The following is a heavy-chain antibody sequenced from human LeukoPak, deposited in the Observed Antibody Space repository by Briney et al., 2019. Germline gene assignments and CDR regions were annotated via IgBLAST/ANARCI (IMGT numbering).Heavy chain of an antibody. V-gene: IGHV3-66*01. Sequence: PGGSLRLSCAVSGFTVTSNYMSWVRQAPGKGLEWVSVVYPGGFTDHADSVKGRFTISRDTSKNTVYFQMNNVRAEDTAVYYCTSGGVIWRMDVWGQGTTVAVSS. CDR1: GFTVTSNY. CDR2: VYPGGFT. CDR3: TSGGVIWRMDV. D-gene: IGHD3-10*01. J-gene: IGHJ6*02.